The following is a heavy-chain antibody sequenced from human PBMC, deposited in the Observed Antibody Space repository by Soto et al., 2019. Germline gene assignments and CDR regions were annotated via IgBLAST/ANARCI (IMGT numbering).Heavy chain of an antibody. CDR1: LGTFSIYS. CDR3: ARGGNWNYRNNWFDP. D-gene: IGHD1-7*01. J-gene: IGHJ5*02. Sequence: SSVKFSCNASLGTFSIYSISWVRQAPGQWLEWMGVIIPIFGTANYAQKFQGRVTITADESTSTAYMELSSLRSEDTAVYYCARGGNWNYRNNWFDPWGQGTLVTVSS. CDR2: IIPIFGTA. V-gene: IGHV1-69*13.